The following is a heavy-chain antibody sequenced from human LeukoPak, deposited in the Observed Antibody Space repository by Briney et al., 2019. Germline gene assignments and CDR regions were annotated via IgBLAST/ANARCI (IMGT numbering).Heavy chain of an antibody. CDR1: GVSLSAYS. D-gene: IGHD2-21*01. V-gene: IGHV4-34*12. Sequence: SETLSLTCAVHGVSLSAYSWSWIRQSPGRGLEWIGEIIPGGGVIYNPSLKSRATISGDTSENQFSLSLTSVTAADTAVYYCARIRCGHTDVVCYNYWGLGTLVTVSS. CDR3: ARIRCGHTDVVCYNY. J-gene: IGHJ4*02. CDR2: IIPGGGV.